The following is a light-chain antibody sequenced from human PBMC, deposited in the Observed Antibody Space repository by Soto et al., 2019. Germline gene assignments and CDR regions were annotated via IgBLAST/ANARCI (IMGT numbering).Light chain of an antibody. CDR3: QHYNSYLGT. J-gene: IGKJ1*01. V-gene: IGKV1-5*01. CDR2: DAS. CDR1: QGISTW. Sequence: DIQMTQSPSTLSASVGDRVTITCRASQGISTWLAWYQQKPGKAPNLLIYDASTLQSGVPSRFSGSGSWTEFTLTINGLQPDDFATYYCQHYNSYLGTFGQGTKVDI.